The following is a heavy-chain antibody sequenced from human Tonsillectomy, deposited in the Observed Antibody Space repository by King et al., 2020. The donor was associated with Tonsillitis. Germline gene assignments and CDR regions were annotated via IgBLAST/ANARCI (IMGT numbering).Heavy chain of an antibody. Sequence: VQLVESGGGVVQPGRSLRLSCAASGFTFSSYAIHWVRQAPGKGLEWVAVISYDGSNKYYADSVKGRFTISRDNSKNTLYLQMNSLRAEDTAVYYCAKDVGAYCGGDCYPNDYWGQGTLVTVSS. CDR3: AKDVGAYCGGDCYPNDY. V-gene: IGHV3-30-3*01. J-gene: IGHJ4*02. CDR2: ISYDGSNK. D-gene: IGHD2-21*02. CDR1: GFTFSSYA.